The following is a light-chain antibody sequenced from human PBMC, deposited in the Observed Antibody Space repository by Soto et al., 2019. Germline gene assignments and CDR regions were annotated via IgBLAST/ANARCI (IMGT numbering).Light chain of an antibody. V-gene: IGKV3-20*01. CDR2: GAS. J-gene: IGKJ4*01. CDR1: QSVSSSH. CDR3: QQYGSSPPLT. Sequence: EIVLTQSPGTLALSPVERATLSCRAIQSVSSSHLAWYQQKPGQAPRLLIYGASSRATGIPDRFSGSGSGTDFTLTISRLEPEDFVVYYCQQYGSSPPLTFGGGTKVDIK.